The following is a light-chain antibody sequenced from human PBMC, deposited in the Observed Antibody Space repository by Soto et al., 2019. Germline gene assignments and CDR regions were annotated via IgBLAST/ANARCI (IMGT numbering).Light chain of an antibody. CDR2: GAS. CDR3: QQYNYWRT. J-gene: IGKJ1*01. CDR1: QSVSSD. V-gene: IGKV3-15*01. Sequence: EIVMTQSPATLSVSPGERVTLSCRASQSVSSDLAWYQQKPGQAPRLLIYGASTRATGIPARFSGSGSGTNFTLTISSLQSEDFAVCYRQQYNYWRTFGQGTKVEMK.